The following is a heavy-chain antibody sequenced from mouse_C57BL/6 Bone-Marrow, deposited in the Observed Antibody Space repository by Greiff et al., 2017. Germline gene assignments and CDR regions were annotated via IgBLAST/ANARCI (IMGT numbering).Heavy chain of an antibody. V-gene: IGHV1-69*01. D-gene: IGHD1-1*01. CDR1: GYTFTSYW. Sequence: QVQLQQPGAELVMPGASVKLSCKASGYTFTSYWMHWVKQRPGQGLEWIGEIDPSDSYTNYNQKFKGKSPLTVDKSSSTAYMQLSSLTSEDSAVYYCAREGLLRAWFAYWGQGTLVTVSA. CDR3: AREGLLRAWFAY. CDR2: IDPSDSYT. J-gene: IGHJ3*01.